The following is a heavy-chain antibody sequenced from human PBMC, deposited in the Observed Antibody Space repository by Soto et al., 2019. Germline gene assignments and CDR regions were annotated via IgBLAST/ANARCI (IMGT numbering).Heavy chain of an antibody. J-gene: IGHJ6*02. CDR2: ISGSGGST. CDR1: GFTFSSYA. D-gene: IGHD6-6*01. CDR3: AKDSLSSWGYYYGMDV. Sequence: GGSLRLSCAASGFTFSSYAMSWVRQAPGKGLEWVSAISGSGGSTYYADSVKGRFTISRDNSKNTLYLQMNSLRAEDTAVYYCAKDSLSSWGYYYGMDVWGQGTTVTVSS. V-gene: IGHV3-23*01.